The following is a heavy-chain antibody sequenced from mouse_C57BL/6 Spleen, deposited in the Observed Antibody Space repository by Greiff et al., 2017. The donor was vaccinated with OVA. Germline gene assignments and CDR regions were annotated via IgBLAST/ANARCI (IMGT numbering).Heavy chain of an antibody. CDR1: GFTFNTYA. D-gene: IGHD1-1*01. CDR3: VRVHYYGSSYDDAMDY. CDR2: IRSKSSNYAT. J-gene: IGHJ4*01. Sequence: EVMLVESGGGLVQPKGSLKLSCAASGFTFNTYAMHWVRQAPGKGLEWVARIRSKSSNYATYYADSVKDRFTISRDDSQSMLYLQMNDLKTEDTAMYYGVRVHYYGSSYDDAMDYWGQGTSVTVSS. V-gene: IGHV10-3*01.